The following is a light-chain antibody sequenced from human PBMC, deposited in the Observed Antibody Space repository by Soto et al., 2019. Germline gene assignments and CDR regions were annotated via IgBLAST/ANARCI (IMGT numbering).Light chain of an antibody. CDR2: DVS. CDR1: SSDVGGYNY. V-gene: IGLV2-14*01. J-gene: IGLJ2*01. Sequence: QSALTQPASVSGSPGQSITISCTGTSSDVGGYNYVSWYQQHPGKAPKLMIYDVSNRPSGVSNRFSGSQSGNTASLTISGLQAADEADYYCSSYTSSSTLGFGGGTKLTVL. CDR3: SSYTSSSTLG.